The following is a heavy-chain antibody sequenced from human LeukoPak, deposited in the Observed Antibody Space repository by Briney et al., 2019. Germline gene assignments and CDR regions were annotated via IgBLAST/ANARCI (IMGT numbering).Heavy chain of an antibody. Sequence: SVKVSCKASGRTFSSYAISWVRQAPGQGLECMGGIIPIFGTANYAEKFQGRVTITTDESTSTAYMELSSLRSEDTAVYYCARDTAAAGTYYFDYWGQGTLVTVSS. D-gene: IGHD6-13*01. V-gene: IGHV1-69*05. CDR2: IIPIFGTA. J-gene: IGHJ4*02. CDR1: GRTFSSYA. CDR3: ARDTAAAGTYYFDY.